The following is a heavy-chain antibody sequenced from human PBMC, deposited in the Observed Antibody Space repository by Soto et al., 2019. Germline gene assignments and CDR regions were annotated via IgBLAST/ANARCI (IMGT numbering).Heavy chain of an antibody. CDR3: AKDLNYDYVWGSYRQPDAFDI. CDR1: GFTFSSYA. J-gene: IGHJ3*02. V-gene: IGHV3-23*01. D-gene: IGHD3-16*02. Sequence: GGSLRLSCAASGFTFSSYAMSWVRQAPGKGLEWVSAISGSGGSTYYADSVKGRFTISRDNSKNTLYLQMNSLRAEDTAVYYCAKDLNYDYVWGSYRQPDAFDIWGQGTMVTVSS. CDR2: ISGSGGST.